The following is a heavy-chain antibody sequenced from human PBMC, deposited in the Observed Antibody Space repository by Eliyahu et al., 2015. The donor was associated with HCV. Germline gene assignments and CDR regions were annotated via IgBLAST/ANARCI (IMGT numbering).Heavy chain of an antibody. CDR3: AKIAYYDGSGYYFDY. J-gene: IGHJ4*02. D-gene: IGHD3-22*01. CDR1: XFSFSTYA. Sequence: EVQLLESGGGLVQPGGSLXLSCAASXFSFSTYAMTWVRQAPGRGLEWVSSFSGSGDHTYYADSVEGRFTISRDNSKNTLYLQMNSLGVEDTAIYYCAKIAYYDGSGYYFDYWGQGTLVAVSS. V-gene: IGHV3-23*01. CDR2: FSGSGDHT.